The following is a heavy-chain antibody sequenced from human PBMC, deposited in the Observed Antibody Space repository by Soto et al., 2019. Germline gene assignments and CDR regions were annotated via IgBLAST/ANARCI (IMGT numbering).Heavy chain of an antibody. CDR1: GFTFSSYG. D-gene: IGHD6-19*01. Sequence: QVQLVESGGGVVQPGRSLRLSCAASGFTFSSYGMHWVRQAPGKGVEWVAVIWYDGSNKYYADSVKGRFTISRDNSKNTLYLQMNSLRAEDTAVYYCAREARAAVAGNFDYWGQGTLVTVSS. V-gene: IGHV3-33*01. CDR2: IWYDGSNK. CDR3: AREARAAVAGNFDY. J-gene: IGHJ4*02.